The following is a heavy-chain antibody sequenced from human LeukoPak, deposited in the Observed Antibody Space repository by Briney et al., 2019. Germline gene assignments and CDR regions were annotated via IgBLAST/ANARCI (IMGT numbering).Heavy chain of an antibody. V-gene: IGHV4-59*12. D-gene: IGHD3-9*01. CDR2: MFYGGTT. CDR1: GGPIGAFY. CDR3: VRYDYYDTWSRQHPHDGFDL. Sequence: PSETLSLTCTVSGGPIGAFYWTWIRQSPERGLEWLGYMFYGGTTNYNPSFRGRVTISIDTSKSQISLSLSSVTAADTAMYYCVRYDYYDTWSRQHPHDGFDLWGQGTLVTVSS. J-gene: IGHJ3*01.